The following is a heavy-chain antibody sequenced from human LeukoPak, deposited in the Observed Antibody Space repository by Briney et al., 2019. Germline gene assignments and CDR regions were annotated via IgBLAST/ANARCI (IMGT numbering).Heavy chain of an antibody. CDR2: ISWNSGSI. D-gene: IGHD3-22*01. Sequence: GGSLRLSCAASGFTFDDYAMHWVRQAPGKGLEWVSGISWNSGSIGYADSVKGRFTISRDNAKNSLYLQMNSLRAEDTALYYCAKDIYDSSGFDYWGQGTLVTVSS. J-gene: IGHJ4*02. CDR3: AKDIYDSSGFDY. CDR1: GFTFDDYA. V-gene: IGHV3-9*01.